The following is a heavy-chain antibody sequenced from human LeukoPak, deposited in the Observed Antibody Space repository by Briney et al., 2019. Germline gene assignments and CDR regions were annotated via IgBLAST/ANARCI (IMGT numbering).Heavy chain of an antibody. D-gene: IGHD3-22*01. CDR3: GKVRYDSSGYAFDI. CDR2: ISCNSGTT. CDR1: GFTFNDYA. Sequence: GGSLRLSCVASGFTFNDYAMHWVRQAPGKGLEWVSGISCNSGTTVYADCVKGRFTISRDNGKKSLYLQMNSLRVEDMAFYYCGKVRYDSSGYAFDIWGPGTMVTVSS. V-gene: IGHV3-9*03. J-gene: IGHJ3*02.